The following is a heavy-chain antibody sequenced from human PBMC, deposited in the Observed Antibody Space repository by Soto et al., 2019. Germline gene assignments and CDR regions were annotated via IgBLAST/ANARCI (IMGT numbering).Heavy chain of an antibody. V-gene: IGHV4-31*03. J-gene: IGHJ3*02. D-gene: IGHD2-15*01. Sequence: TSETLSLTCTVSGGSISSGGYYWSWIRQHPGKGLEWIGYIYYSGSTYYNPSLKSRVTISVDTSKNQFSLKLSSVTAADTAVYYGARDEGYCSGCSCYVGGALDIWGQGTMVTIS. CDR2: IYYSGST. CDR1: GGSISSGGYY. CDR3: ARDEGYCSGCSCYVGGALDI.